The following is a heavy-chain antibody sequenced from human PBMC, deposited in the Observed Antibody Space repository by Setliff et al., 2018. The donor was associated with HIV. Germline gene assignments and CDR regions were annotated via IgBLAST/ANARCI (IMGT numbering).Heavy chain of an antibody. J-gene: IGHJ6*04. D-gene: IGHD3-10*01. V-gene: IGHV1-8*01. CDR2: MNPNSGDT. CDR3: ASGKGVRGVIITGGLDV. Sequence: ASVKVSCKASGHTFSNYDVIWVRRATGQGLEWMGWMNPNSGDTGYAQKFQGRVIMTRDTSISTAYMELSSLTSADTAVYYCASGKGVRGVIITGGLDVWGKGTTVTGSS. CDR1: GHTFSNYD.